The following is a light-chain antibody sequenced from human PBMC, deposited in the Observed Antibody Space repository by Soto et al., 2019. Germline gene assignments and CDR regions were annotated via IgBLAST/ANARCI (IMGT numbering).Light chain of an antibody. CDR3: QQYNSYSGT. CDR1: QSISGW. CDR2: DAY. Sequence: DIQMTQSPSSLFASVGDRVAITCQASQSISGWLAWYQQKPGKAPKLLIYDAYSLESGVTSRFSGSGSGTEFTLTISSLQPDDFATYYCQQYNSYSGTVGPVTKVEIK. V-gene: IGKV1-5*01. J-gene: IGKJ1*01.